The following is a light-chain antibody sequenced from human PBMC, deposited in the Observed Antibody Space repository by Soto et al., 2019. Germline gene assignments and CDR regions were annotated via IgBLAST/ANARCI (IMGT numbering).Light chain of an antibody. CDR2: DAS. Sequence: DIQMTQSPSTLSASEGDRVTITCRASQSISSWLAWYQQKPGKAPKLLIYDASSLESGVPSRFSGSGSGTEFTLTISILQPDDFATYYCQQYNSYSLFTFGPGTKVDIK. V-gene: IGKV1-5*01. J-gene: IGKJ3*01. CDR3: QQYNSYSLFT. CDR1: QSISSW.